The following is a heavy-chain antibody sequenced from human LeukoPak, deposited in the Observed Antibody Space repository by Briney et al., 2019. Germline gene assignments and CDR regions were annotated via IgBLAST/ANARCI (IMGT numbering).Heavy chain of an antibody. CDR3: ASSAVNSYCSGDCYPSWFDP. V-gene: IGHV4-59*01. J-gene: IGHJ5*02. CDR2: IYYTGST. Sequence: SETLSLTCTVSGGFISNYYWNWIRQPPGKGLEGIGYIYYTGSTLYNPSLKSRVTISVDTSKSQFSLNLSSVTAADTAVYFCASSAVNSYCSGDCYPSWFDPWGQGILVTVSS. CDR1: GGFISNYY. D-gene: IGHD2-21*02.